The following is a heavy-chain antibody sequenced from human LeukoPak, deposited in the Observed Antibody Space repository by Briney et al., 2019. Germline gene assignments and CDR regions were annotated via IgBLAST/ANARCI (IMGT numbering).Heavy chain of an antibody. J-gene: IGHJ3*02. V-gene: IGHV3-53*01. CDR2: IYGVGTT. CDR3: ARVSHEAVASLDI. Sequence: GGSLRLSCAASGFSVSGNYMSWVRQAPGKGLEWVSVIYGVGTTYYADSVKGRFTISRDNSKKTLYLQMNSLRVDDTALYYCARVSHEAVASLDIWGQGTMVTVSS. CDR1: GFSVSGNY. D-gene: IGHD6-19*01.